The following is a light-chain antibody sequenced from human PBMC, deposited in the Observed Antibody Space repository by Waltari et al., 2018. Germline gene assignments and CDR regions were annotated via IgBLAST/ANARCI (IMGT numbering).Light chain of an antibody. CDR1: SGHSSHV. CDR3: QTGGHGTWV. CDR2: VNSDGSH. J-gene: IGLJ3*02. Sequence: QLVLTQSPSASASLGASVKLTCTLSSGHSSHVIAWHQLQQEKGPRYLMKVNSDGSHSKGDETPDRFSGSSSGAERYLTISNLQPEDEADYYCQTGGHGTWVFGGGTKVTVL. V-gene: IGLV4-69*01.